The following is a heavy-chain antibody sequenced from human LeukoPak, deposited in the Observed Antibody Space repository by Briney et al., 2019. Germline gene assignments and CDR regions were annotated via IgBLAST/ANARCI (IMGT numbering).Heavy chain of an antibody. CDR1: GGSISSGGYY. J-gene: IGHJ4*02. CDR2: IYYSGST. V-gene: IGHV4-31*03. D-gene: IGHD3-16*02. Sequence: SQTLSLTCTVSGGSISSGGYYWSWIRQPPGKGLEWLGYIYYSGSTYYNPSLKSRVTISVDTSKNQFSLKLSSVTAADTAVYYCARERIMITFGGVIVTPSYFDYWGQGTLVTVSS. CDR3: ARERIMITFGGVIVTPSYFDY.